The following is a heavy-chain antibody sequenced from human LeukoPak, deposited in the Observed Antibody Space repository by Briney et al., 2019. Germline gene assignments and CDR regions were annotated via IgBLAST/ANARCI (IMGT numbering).Heavy chain of an antibody. V-gene: IGHV3-7*03. CDR3: AKGEMIVVPSGAFDI. CDR1: GFTFSSYW. CDR2: IKQDGSEK. D-gene: IGHD3-22*01. Sequence: GGSLRLSCAASGFTFSSYWMSWVRQAPGKGLEWVANIKQDGSEKYYVDSVKGRFTISRDNAKNSLYLQMNSLRAEDTAVYYCAKGEMIVVPSGAFDIWGQGTMVTVSS. J-gene: IGHJ3*02.